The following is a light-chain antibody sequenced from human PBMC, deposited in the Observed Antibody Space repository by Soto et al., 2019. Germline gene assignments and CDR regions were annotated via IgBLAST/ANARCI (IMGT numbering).Light chain of an antibody. CDR3: HQYGRSPAWT. CDR2: GAS. CDR1: QSISSSY. Sequence: EIVLTQSPGTLSLFPGERATLSCRASQSISSSYLAWYQQKPGQAPRLLIYGASSRATGSPDRFSGAGSATDFALTISRLEPEDFAGDYCHQYGRSPAWTFGQGAKVEIK. J-gene: IGKJ1*01. V-gene: IGKV3-20*01.